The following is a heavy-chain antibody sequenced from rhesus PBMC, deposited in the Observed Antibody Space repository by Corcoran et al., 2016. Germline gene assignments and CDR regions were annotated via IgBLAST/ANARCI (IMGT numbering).Heavy chain of an antibody. V-gene: IGHV5-43*02. CDR1: GKSVTSYW. Sequence: EVQLGQPGAGVKRPGESLKCACKAWGKSVTSYWNTGGGQLPGKGLEWLGTVFPLHSDTKYTPSFAGHVIVSADKSISNTYLQWSSLPASDTATYYCVKDLWTWSGFDYWGRGVLVTVSS. CDR3: VKDLWTWSGFDY. D-gene: IGHD2-39*01. CDR2: VFPLHSDT. J-gene: IGHJ4*01.